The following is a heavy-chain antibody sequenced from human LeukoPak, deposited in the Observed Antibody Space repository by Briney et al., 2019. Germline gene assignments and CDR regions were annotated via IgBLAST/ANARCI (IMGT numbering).Heavy chain of an antibody. CDR2: IIPIFGTA. J-gene: IGHJ5*02. Sequence: SVKVSCKASGGTFSSYAISWVRQAPGQGLEWMGGIIPIFGTANYAQKFQGRVTITADKSTSTAYMELSSLRSEDSAVYYCARDYPRYLGWFDPWGQGTLVTVSS. CDR3: ARDYPRYLGWFDP. V-gene: IGHV1-69*06. D-gene: IGHD3-9*01. CDR1: GGTFSSYA.